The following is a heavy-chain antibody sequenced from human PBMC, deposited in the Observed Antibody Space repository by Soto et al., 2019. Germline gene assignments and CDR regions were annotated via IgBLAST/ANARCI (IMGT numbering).Heavy chain of an antibody. Sequence: LTLSCAVSGLTFGDHYMEWVRQAPGKGLEWVARSRNKAKSYSTDFAASVKGRFTISRDESKNSLNLQMNSLMTEDTAVYYCSILEGAWGQGTLVTVSS. CDR1: GLTFGDHY. CDR3: SILEGA. V-gene: IGHV3-72*01. CDR2: SRNKAKSYST. J-gene: IGHJ5*02. D-gene: IGHD2-21*01.